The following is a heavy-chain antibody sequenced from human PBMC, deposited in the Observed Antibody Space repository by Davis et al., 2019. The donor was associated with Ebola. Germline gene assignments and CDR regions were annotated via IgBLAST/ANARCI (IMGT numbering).Heavy chain of an antibody. D-gene: IGHD5-12*01. V-gene: IGHV1-18*01. CDR2: INAANGNT. CDR1: GYTFNTYG. Sequence: ASVKVSCKTSGYTFNTYGFSWVRQAPGQGLEWMGWINAANGNTNYAQHLQLRVTMTTDSSTSTAYMELRSLRSDDTAVYYCATGYGVFWGQGTPVTVSS. J-gene: IGHJ4*02. CDR3: ATGYGVF.